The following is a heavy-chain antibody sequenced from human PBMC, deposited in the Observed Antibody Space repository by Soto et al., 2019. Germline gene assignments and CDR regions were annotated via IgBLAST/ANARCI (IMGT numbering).Heavy chain of an antibody. D-gene: IGHD6-13*01. CDR3: ARGNRGSWTYFDY. J-gene: IGHJ4*02. V-gene: IGHV1-18*01. Sequence: ASVKVSCKASGYIIVNYGIAWVRQAPGQGLEWMGWISAYNGNTNYAQKLQGRVTMTTDTSTSTAYMELRSLRSDDTAVYYCARGNRGSWTYFDYWGQGTLVTVSS. CDR1: GYIIVNYG. CDR2: ISAYNGNT.